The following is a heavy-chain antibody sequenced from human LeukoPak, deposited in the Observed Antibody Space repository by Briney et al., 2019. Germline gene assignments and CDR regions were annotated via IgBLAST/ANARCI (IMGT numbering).Heavy chain of an antibody. CDR1: GFTFGNAW. Sequence: GGSLRLSCAASGFTFGNAWMSWVRQAPGKGLEWVGRIKSKTDGGTTDYAAPVKGRFTISRDDSKNTLYLQMNSLKTEDTAVYYCTTDVGSSGYPFDYWGQGTLVTVSS. V-gene: IGHV3-15*01. D-gene: IGHD3-22*01. CDR3: TTDVGSSGYPFDY. CDR2: IKSKTDGGTT. J-gene: IGHJ4*02.